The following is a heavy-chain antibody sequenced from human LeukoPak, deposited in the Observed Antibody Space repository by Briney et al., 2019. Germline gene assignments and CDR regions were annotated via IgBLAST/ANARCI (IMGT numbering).Heavy chain of an antibody. Sequence: GGSLRLSCAASGFTFSSYSMNWVRQAPGKGLEWVSSISSSSSYIYYADSVKGRFTISRDNSKNSLYLQMNSLRAEDTALYYCAKDSHYDSSGYYDYWGQGTLVTVSS. CDR1: GFTFSSYS. V-gene: IGHV3-21*04. CDR3: AKDSHYDSSGYYDY. CDR2: ISSSSSYI. D-gene: IGHD3-22*01. J-gene: IGHJ4*02.